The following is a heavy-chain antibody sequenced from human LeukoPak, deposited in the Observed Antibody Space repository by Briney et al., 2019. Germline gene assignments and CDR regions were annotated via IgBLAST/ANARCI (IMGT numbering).Heavy chain of an antibody. CDR3: ARPHSDYGGIDY. Sequence: GSLRLSCAASGFTFSSYGMHWVRQAPGKGLEWVAVISFDERNRYYTDSVKGRFTISRDNSKNTMYLQMNSLRTEDTAVYYCARPHSDYGGIDYWGQGTLVTVSS. V-gene: IGHV3-30*19. CDR1: GFTFSSYG. CDR2: ISFDERNR. D-gene: IGHD4-17*01. J-gene: IGHJ4*02.